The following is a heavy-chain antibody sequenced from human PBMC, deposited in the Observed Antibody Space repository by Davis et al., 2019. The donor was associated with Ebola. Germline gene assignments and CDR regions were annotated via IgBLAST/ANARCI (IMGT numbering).Heavy chain of an antibody. D-gene: IGHD3-9*01. CDR3: ARAPAVRYFDLNYFDY. CDR2: IYYSGSP. Sequence: MPSETLSLTCSLSGGSISSGDYFWSWIRQPPGKGLEWIGFIYYSGSPYYNPSLKSRVTISVHTSKNQFSLKLSSVTAADTAVYYCARAPAVRYFDLNYFDYWGQGTLVTVSS. CDR1: GGSISSGDYF. V-gene: IGHV4-30-4*01. J-gene: IGHJ4*02.